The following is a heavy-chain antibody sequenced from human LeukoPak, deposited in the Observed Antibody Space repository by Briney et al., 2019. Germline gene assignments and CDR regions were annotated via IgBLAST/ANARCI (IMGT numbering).Heavy chain of an antibody. V-gene: IGHV3-53*04. D-gene: IGHD6-19*01. CDR2: IYSGGST. CDR1: GFTVSSNY. CDR3: AREKYSSGTIYYYYSMDV. Sequence: GGSLRLSCAASGFTVSSNYMSWVRQAPGKGLEWVSVIYSGGSTYYADSVKGRFTISRHNSKNTLYLQMNSLRAEDTAVYYCAREKYSSGTIYYYYSMDVWGQGTTVTVSS. J-gene: IGHJ6*02.